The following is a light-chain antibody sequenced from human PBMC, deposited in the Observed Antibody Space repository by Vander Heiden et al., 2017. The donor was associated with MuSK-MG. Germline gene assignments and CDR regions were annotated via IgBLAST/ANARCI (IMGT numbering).Light chain of an antibody. Sequence: GDPVTITCRASHSLGTYLNWYQQKPGKAPKLLIYSGSNLESGVPPRFSGSGSGTDFSLTIFYLEPEDFASYFCQQSYRGPPTFGQGTKVETK. J-gene: IGKJ2*01. V-gene: IGKV1-39*01. CDR1: HSLGTY. CDR3: QQSYRGPPT. CDR2: SGS.